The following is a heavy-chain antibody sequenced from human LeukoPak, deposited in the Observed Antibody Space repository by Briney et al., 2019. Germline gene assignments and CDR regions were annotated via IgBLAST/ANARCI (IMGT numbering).Heavy chain of an antibody. CDR3: ARTFGTYQYYFDY. Sequence: SETLSLTCTVSGGSISSYYWSWIRQPAGKGLEWIGRIYTSGSTNYNPSLKSRVTMSVDTSKNQFSLKLTSVSADTAVYYCARTFGTYQYYFDYWGQGSLVAVSS. J-gene: IGHJ4*02. CDR2: IYTSGST. CDR1: GGSISSYY. D-gene: IGHD1-26*01. V-gene: IGHV4-4*07.